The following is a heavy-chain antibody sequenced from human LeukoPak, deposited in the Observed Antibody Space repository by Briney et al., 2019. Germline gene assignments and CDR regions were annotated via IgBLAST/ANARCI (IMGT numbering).Heavy chain of an antibody. CDR2: IYYSGST. J-gene: IGHJ3*02. CDR1: GGSISSSSYY. CDR3: ARPDFSPQVAVAGNDAFDI. Sequence: PSETLSLTCTVSGGSISSSSYYWGWIRQPSGEGLEWIGSIYYSGSTYYNPSLKSRVTISVDTSKNQFSLKLSSVTAADTAVYYCARPDFSPQVAVAGNDAFDIWGQGTMVTVSS. V-gene: IGHV4-39*01. D-gene: IGHD6-19*01.